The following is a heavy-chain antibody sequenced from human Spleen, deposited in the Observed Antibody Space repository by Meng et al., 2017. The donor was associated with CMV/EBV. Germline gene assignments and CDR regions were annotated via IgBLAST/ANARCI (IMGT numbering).Heavy chain of an antibody. V-gene: IGHV3-21*01. J-gene: IGHJ6*02. D-gene: IGHD3-10*01. CDR2: ISSSSSYI. CDR1: GFTFSSYS. CDR3: AREVHYYGLDV. Sequence: GESLKISCAASGFTFSSYSMNWVRQAPGKGLEWVSSISSSSSYIYYADSVKGRFTISRDNAKNSLYLQMNSLRAEDTAVYYCAREVHYYGLDVWGQGTTVTVSS.